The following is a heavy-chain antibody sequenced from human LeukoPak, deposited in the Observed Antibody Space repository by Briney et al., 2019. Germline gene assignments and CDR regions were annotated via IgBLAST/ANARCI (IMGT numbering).Heavy chain of an antibody. Sequence: SETLSFTCTVSGYSISSGYYWGWIRQPPGKGLEWIGSIYHSGSTYYNPSLKSRVTISVDTSKNQFSLKLSSVTAADTAVYYCAREISAAMEDYWGQGTLVTVSS. D-gene: IGHD5-18*01. V-gene: IGHV4-38-2*02. CDR3: AREISAAMEDY. J-gene: IGHJ4*02. CDR2: IYHSGST. CDR1: GYSISSGYY.